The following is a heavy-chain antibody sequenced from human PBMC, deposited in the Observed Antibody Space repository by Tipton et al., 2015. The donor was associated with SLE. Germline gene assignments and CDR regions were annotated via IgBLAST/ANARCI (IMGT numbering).Heavy chain of an antibody. Sequence: QSGPEVKKPGASVKVSCKASGYTFSSYAMNWVRQAPGQGLEWMGWINTSTGTPTYAQGFTGRFVFSLDTSVRTACLQISSLKAADTAVYYCARAKPDIEATGTDFWGQGTLVTVSS. J-gene: IGHJ4*02. V-gene: IGHV7-4-1*02. CDR2: INTSTGTP. CDR1: GYTFSSYA. D-gene: IGHD6-13*01. CDR3: ARAKPDIEATGTDF.